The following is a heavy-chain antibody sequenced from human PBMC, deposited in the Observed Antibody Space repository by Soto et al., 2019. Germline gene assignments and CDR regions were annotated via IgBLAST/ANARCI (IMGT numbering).Heavy chain of an antibody. CDR1: GFTFGDYA. J-gene: IGHJ3*02. D-gene: IGHD6-19*01. CDR3: TRDRSSGWYAFDI. V-gene: IGHV3-49*03. CDR2: IRSKAYGGTT. Sequence: GGSLRLSCTASGFTFGDYAMSWFRQAPGKGLEWVGFIRSKAYGGTTEYAASVKGRFTISRDDSKSIAYLQMNSLKTEDTAVYYCTRDRSSGWYAFDIWGQGTMVTVSS.